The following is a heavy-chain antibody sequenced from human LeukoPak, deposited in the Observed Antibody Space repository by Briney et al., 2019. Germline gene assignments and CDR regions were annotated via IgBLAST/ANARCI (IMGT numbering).Heavy chain of an antibody. D-gene: IGHD6-19*01. CDR1: GFTFNNYA. CDR3: AKDRRITMAGTVDYFDY. CDR2: ISGSGGNT. V-gene: IGHV3-23*01. Sequence: GGSLRLSCAASGFTFNNYAMSWVRQAPGKGLEWVSSISGSGGNTYYADSVKGRFTISRDNSKNTLYLQMNSLRAADTAVYYCAKDRRITMAGTVDYFDYWGQGTLVSVSS. J-gene: IGHJ4*02.